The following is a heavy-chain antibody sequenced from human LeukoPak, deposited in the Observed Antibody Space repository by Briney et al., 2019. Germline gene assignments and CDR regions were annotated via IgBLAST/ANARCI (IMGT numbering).Heavy chain of an antibody. CDR1: GGSISSSSYY. Sequence: PSETLSLTCTVSGGSISSSSYYWGWIRQPPGKGLEWIGSIYYSGSTYYNPSLKSRVTISVDTSKNQFSLKLSSVTAADTAVYYCARAWGVGSGSSIYYYYYYGMDVWGQGTTVTVSS. D-gene: IGHD3-10*01. V-gene: IGHV4-39*07. J-gene: IGHJ6*02. CDR3: ARAWGVGSGSSIYYYYYYGMDV. CDR2: IYYSGST.